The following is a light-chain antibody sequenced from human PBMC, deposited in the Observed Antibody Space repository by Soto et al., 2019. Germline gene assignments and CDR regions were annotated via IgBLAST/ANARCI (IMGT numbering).Light chain of an antibody. Sequence: EIVLTQSPGTLSLSPGERATLSRRASQSITSSYLAWYQQKPGQAPRLLISGTISRATGIPDRFSGSGSGTDFTLTISRLEPEDFAVYYCQQYGSPLWTLGQGTKVDIK. CDR3: QQYGSPLWT. CDR2: GTI. J-gene: IGKJ1*01. V-gene: IGKV3-20*01. CDR1: QSITSSY.